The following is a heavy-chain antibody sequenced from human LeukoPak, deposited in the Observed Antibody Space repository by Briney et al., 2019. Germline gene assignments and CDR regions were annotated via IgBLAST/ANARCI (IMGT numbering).Heavy chain of an antibody. D-gene: IGHD3-10*01. Sequence: WASVTVSFKVSGYTLTELSMHWVRQAPGKGLEWMGGFDPEDGETIYSQKFQGRVTITKDTSTDTAYMELSSLRSEDTAVYYCATSLPSMDLVRGRNWFDPWGQGTLVTVSS. CDR2: FDPEDGET. V-gene: IGHV1-24*01. J-gene: IGHJ5*02. CDR3: ATSLPSMDLVRGRNWFDP. CDR1: GYTLTELS.